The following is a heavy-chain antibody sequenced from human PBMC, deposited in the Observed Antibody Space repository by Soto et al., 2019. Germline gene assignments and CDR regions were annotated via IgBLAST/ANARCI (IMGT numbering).Heavy chain of an antibody. Sequence: GASLRLSCAASGFTFSSYWMHWVRQAPGKGLVWVSRINSDGSSTSYADSVKGRFTISTDNAKKTQYLQMNSLRAEDTAGYYCAREVPAAIRDYYYGMDVLGQGTTVTVSS. V-gene: IGHV3-74*01. CDR1: GFTFSSYW. D-gene: IGHD2-2*01. CDR2: INSDGSST. J-gene: IGHJ6*02. CDR3: AREVPAAIRDYYYGMDV.